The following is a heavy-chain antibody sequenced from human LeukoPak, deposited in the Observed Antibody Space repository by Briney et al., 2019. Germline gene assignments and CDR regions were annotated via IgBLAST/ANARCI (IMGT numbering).Heavy chain of an antibody. CDR3: ARLGGELDY. D-gene: IGHD7-27*01. V-gene: IGHV4-61*02. CDR1: GGSITSGTYY. J-gene: IGHJ4*02. Sequence: SETLSLTCTVSGGSITSGTYYWNWIRQPAGKGPEWIGRIYRSGSTNYNPSLKSRVTISVDTSKNQFSLKLSSVTAADTAVYYCARLGGELDYWGQGTLVTVSS. CDR2: IYRSGST.